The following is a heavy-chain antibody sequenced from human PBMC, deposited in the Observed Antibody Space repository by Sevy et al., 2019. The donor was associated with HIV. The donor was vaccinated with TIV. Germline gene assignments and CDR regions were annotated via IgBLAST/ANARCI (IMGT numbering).Heavy chain of an antibody. J-gene: IGHJ6*02. CDR1: GFTFSGYA. CDR3: AKTINSGGGVVPAANYYYYGLDV. CDR2: INGKGRST. V-gene: IGHV3-23*01. Sequence: GGSLRLSCAASGFTFSGYAMNWVRQAPGKGLEWVSAINGKGRSTHYADPVEGRFTISRDNSKNTLDLEMNSLRAEDTAVYYCAKTINSGGGVVPAANYYYYGLDVWGQGTTVTVSS. D-gene: IGHD2-2*01.